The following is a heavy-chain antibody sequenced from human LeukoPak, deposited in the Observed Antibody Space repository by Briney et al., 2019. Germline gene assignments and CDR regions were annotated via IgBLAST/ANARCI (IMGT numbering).Heavy chain of an antibody. CDR3: AKALNAYYYGSSGSNLPLDY. CDR2: ISHDGGNK. J-gene: IGHJ4*02. V-gene: IGHV3-30*18. CDR1: GFTLSSYG. Sequence: PGRSLRLSCAAPGFTLSSYGMHWLRQAPGKGLEWVAVISHDGGNKYYADSVKGRFTISRDNSKNTLSLQMNSLRAEDTALYYCAKALNAYYYGSSGSNLPLDYWGQGTLVTVSS. D-gene: IGHD3-22*01.